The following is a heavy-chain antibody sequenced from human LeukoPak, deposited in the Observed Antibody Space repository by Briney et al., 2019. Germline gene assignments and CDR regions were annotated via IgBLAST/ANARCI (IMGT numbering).Heavy chain of an antibody. Sequence: GGSLRLSCAASGFTVSSNYMSWVRQAPGKGLEWVSVIYSGGSTYYADSVKGRFTISRDNSKNTLYLQMNSLRAEDTAVYYCAKDGIAAAGRGVYWGQGTLVTVSS. D-gene: IGHD6-13*01. CDR3: AKDGIAAAGRGVY. V-gene: IGHV3-66*01. CDR2: IYSGGST. J-gene: IGHJ4*02. CDR1: GFTVSSNY.